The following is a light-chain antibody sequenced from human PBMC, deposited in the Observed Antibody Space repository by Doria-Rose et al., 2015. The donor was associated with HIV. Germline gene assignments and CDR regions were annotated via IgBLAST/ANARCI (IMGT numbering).Light chain of an antibody. CDR3: HQYGTSWT. CDR2: DGS. CDR1: QSFSSTY. Sequence: TQSPGTLSLSPGERATLSCRASQSFSSTYLAWYQQKPGQAPSLLIYDGSTRATGIPDRFSAGGSGTDFILTINRLEPEDFALYYCHQYGTSWTFGQGTKVEI. J-gene: IGKJ1*01. V-gene: IGKV3-20*01.